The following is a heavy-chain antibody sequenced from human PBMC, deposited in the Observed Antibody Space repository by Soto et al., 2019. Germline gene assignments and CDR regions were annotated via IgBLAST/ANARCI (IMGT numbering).Heavy chain of an antibody. CDR2: IYYSGST. CDR1: GGSISSYY. J-gene: IGHJ4*02. CDR3: ASSHAGAHITAAVH. Sequence: SETLSLTCTVSGGSISSYYWTWIRQPPGKGLEWIGYIYYSGSTNYNPSLKSRVTISVDTSKNQFSLKLSSVTAADTAVYYCASSHAGAHITAAVHWGQGTLVTVSS. D-gene: IGHD6-13*01. V-gene: IGHV4-59*12.